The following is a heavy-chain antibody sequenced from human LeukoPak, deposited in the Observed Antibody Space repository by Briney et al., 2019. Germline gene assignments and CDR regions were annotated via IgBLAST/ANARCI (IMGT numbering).Heavy chain of an antibody. CDR1: GGSISPYY. V-gene: IGHV4-59*06. D-gene: IGHD5-24*01. Sequence: SETLSLTCTVSGGSISPYYWSWIRQPAGRGLEWIGCVYYSGSTYFNPSLKSRVTISVDTSKNQFSLNLSSVTAADTAVYYCARGRDAYKVGYWGQGTLVTVSS. J-gene: IGHJ4*02. CDR3: ARGRDAYKVGY. CDR2: VYYSGST.